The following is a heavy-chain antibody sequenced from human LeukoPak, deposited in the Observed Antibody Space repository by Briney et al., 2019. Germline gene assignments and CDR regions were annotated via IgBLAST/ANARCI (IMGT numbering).Heavy chain of an antibody. Sequence: GGSLRLSCVASGYPFSSYSMNWIRQAPGKGLEWVSYISVSGGVRSYADSVKGRFTISRGDARNSLYLQMNSLKDEDTAVYYCARDRGYFYDQLDYWGQGTLVTVSS. J-gene: IGHJ4*02. CDR1: GYPFSSYS. V-gene: IGHV3-48*02. D-gene: IGHD2/OR15-2a*01. CDR2: ISVSGGVR. CDR3: ARDRGYFYDQLDY.